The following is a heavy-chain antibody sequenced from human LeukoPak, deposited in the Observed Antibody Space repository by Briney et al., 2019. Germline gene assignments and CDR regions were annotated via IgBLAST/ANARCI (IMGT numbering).Heavy chain of an antibody. CDR1: GFIFNSCA. J-gene: IGHJ6*02. V-gene: IGHV3-23*01. Sequence: GGSLRLSCAASGFIFNSCAMSWVRLAPGKGLEWVSVISASGGSIYYADSVKGRFTISRDNSKNTVHLQMNSLRAEDTAVYYCAKKASGLIRGVIEPYYYYGMDVWGQGATVTVSS. D-gene: IGHD3-10*01. CDR2: ISASGGSI. CDR3: AKKASGLIRGVIEPYYYYGMDV.